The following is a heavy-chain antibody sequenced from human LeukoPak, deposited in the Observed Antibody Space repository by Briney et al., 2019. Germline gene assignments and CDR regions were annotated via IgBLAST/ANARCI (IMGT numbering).Heavy chain of an antibody. V-gene: IGHV3-21*04. J-gene: IGHJ4*02. CDR3: ANRIAVAGTVY. CDR1: GFTFSSYS. D-gene: IGHD6-19*01. CDR2: ISSSSSYI. Sequence: GGSLRLSCAASGFTFSSYSMNWVRQAPGKGLEWVSSISSSSSYIYYADSVKGRFTISRDNSKNTLYLQMNSLRAEDTAVYYCANRIAVAGTVYWGQGTPVTVSS.